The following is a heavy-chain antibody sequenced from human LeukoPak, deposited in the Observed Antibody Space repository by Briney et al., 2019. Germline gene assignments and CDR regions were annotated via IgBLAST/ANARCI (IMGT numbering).Heavy chain of an antibody. CDR1: GYTFTGYY. CDR3: ARDGGKGPRGAFDT. J-gene: IGHJ3*02. D-gene: IGHD4-23*01. CDR2: INPNSGGT. Sequence: ASVKVSCKASGYTFTGYYMHWVRQAPGQGLEWMGWINPNSGGTNYAQKFQGRVTMTRDTSISTAYMELSRLRSDDTAVYYCARDGGKGPRGAFDTWGQGTMVTVSS. V-gene: IGHV1-2*02.